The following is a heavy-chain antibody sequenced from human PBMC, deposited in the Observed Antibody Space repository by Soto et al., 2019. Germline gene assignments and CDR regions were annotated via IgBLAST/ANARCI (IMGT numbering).Heavy chain of an antibody. CDR1: GLTFTSYA. J-gene: IGHJ4*02. V-gene: IGHV3-23*01. Sequence: EVQVLESGGGLVQPVGSLRLSCAASGLTFTSYAMTWVRQAPGKGLEWVSAVSGSGASTYYADSVKGRFTISRDNYKNMVYLEMNSLRADDTAVYYCAKRGGGYWGQGTLVTVSS. D-gene: IGHD3-16*01. CDR2: VSGSGAST. CDR3: AKRGGGY.